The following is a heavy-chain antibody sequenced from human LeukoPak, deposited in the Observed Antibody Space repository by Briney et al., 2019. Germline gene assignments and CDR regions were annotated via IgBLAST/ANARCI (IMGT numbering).Heavy chain of an antibody. J-gene: IGHJ4*02. D-gene: IGHD3-9*01. V-gene: IGHV4-34*01. CDR2: INHSGNT. CDR1: GGSFSGYY. CDR3: ASTQEAGYFDWSTVSFDY. Sequence: SETLSLTCAVYGGSFSGYYWNWIRQPPGKGLEWIGGINHSGNTNYNPSLKSRVTISVDTSKNQFSLKLSSVTAADTAVYYCASTQEAGYFDWSTVSFDYWGQGTLVTVSS.